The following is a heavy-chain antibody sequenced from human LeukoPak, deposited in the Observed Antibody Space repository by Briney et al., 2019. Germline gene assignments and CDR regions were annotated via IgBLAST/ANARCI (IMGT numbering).Heavy chain of an antibody. CDR3: ARGIAVAGTSGYYYGMDV. D-gene: IGHD6-19*01. J-gene: IGHJ6*02. V-gene: IGHV4-59*01. Sequence: SETLSLTCTVSGGSISSYYWSWIRQPPGKGLEWIGYIYYSGSTNYNPSLKSRVTISVDTSKNQFSLKLSSVTAADTAVYCCARGIAVAGTSGYYYGMDVWGQGTTVTVSS. CDR2: IYYSGST. CDR1: GGSISSYY.